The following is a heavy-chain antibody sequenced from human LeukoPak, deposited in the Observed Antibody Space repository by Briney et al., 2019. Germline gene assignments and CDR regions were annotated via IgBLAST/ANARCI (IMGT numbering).Heavy chain of an antibody. CDR2: ISWDGGST. CDR1: GFTFDDYT. Sequence: GGSLRLSCAASGFTFDDYTMHWVRQAPGKGLEWVSLISWDGGSTYYADSVKGRFTISRDNSKNSLYLQMNSLRTEDTALYYCAKDTAAAAIEYYFDYWGQGTLVTVSS. V-gene: IGHV3-43*01. J-gene: IGHJ4*02. D-gene: IGHD6-13*01. CDR3: AKDTAAAAIEYYFDY.